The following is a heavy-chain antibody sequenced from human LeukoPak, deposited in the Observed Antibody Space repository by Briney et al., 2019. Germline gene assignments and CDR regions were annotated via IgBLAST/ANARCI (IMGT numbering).Heavy chain of an antibody. D-gene: IGHD5-24*01. CDR2: IYYSAST. CDR3: AREEMATILYYFDY. J-gene: IGHJ4*02. V-gene: IGHV4-30-4*01. Sequence: SQTLSLTCTVSGGSLSSGDYYWSWLRQPPGTGLEWIGYIYYSASTYYNPSLKSRVTISVDTSKNQFSLKLSSVTAADTAVYYCAREEMATILYYFDYWGQGTLVTVSS. CDR1: GGSLSSGDYY.